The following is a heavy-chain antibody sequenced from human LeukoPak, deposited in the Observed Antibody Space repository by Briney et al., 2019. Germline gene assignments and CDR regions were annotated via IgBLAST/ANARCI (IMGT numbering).Heavy chain of an antibody. Sequence: GGSLRLSCAASGFSFSGHWMNWVRQPPGKGLEWVANIKPDGSEKYYVDSVKGRFTISRDDAKRSLDLQMDSLRAEDTAIYYCAYRNTLDYWGQGTLVTVSS. J-gene: IGHJ4*02. CDR1: GFSFSGHW. V-gene: IGHV3-7*02. D-gene: IGHD1-26*01. CDR3: AYRNTLDY. CDR2: IKPDGSEK.